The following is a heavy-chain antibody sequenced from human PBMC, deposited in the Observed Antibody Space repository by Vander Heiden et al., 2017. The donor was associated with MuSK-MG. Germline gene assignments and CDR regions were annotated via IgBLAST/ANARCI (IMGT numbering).Heavy chain of an antibody. CDR2: ISGSGGST. CDR3: AKDRGYSYGLTFDY. J-gene: IGHJ4*02. Sequence: EVQLLESGGGLVQPGGSLRPSCAASGFTVSSYAMSWVRQAPGKGLEWVSAISGSGGSTYYADSVKGRFTISRDNSKNTLYLQMNSLRAEDTAVYYCAKDRGYSYGLTFDYWGQGTLVTVSS. D-gene: IGHD5-18*01. CDR1: GFTVSSYA. V-gene: IGHV3-23*01.